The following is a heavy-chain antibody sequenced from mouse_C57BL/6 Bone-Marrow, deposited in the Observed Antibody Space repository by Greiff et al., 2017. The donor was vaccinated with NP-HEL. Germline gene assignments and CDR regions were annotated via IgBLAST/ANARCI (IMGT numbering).Heavy chain of an antibody. J-gene: IGHJ3*01. Sequence: QVQLQQPGAELVKPGASVKLSCKASGYTFTSYWMHWVKQRPGQGLEWIGMIHPNSGSTNYNEKFKSKATLTVDKSSSTAYMQLSSLTSEDSAVYYCARWYGSAWFAYWGQGTLVTVSA. CDR1: GYTFTSYW. V-gene: IGHV1-64*01. CDR3: ARWYGSAWFAY. D-gene: IGHD2-10*02. CDR2: IHPNSGST.